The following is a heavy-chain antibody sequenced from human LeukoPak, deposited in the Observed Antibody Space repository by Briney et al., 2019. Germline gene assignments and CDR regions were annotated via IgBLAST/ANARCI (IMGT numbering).Heavy chain of an antibody. CDR1: GFTVSSNY. CDR2: IYSGGST. CDR3: AKATYISYNWFDP. J-gene: IGHJ5*02. V-gene: IGHV3-53*01. D-gene: IGHD3-16*02. Sequence: GGSLRLSCAASGFTVSSNYMSWVRQAPGKGLEWVSVIYSGGSTYYADSVKGRFTISRDNSKNTLYLQMNSLRAEDTAVYYCAKATYISYNWFDPWGQGTLVTVSS.